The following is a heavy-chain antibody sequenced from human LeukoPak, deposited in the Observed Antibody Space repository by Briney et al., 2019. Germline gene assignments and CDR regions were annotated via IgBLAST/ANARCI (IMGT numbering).Heavy chain of an antibody. J-gene: IGHJ4*02. Sequence: GGSLRLSCAASGFIFSTYAMAWLRQAPGKGLEWVSALSASGFNTYYADPVKGRFTISRDNSKNTLYLQMNSLRAEDTAVYYCAKDLTNYYDSSGYHGLGGYWGQGTLVTVSS. V-gene: IGHV3-23*01. CDR2: LSASGFNT. D-gene: IGHD3-22*01. CDR1: GFIFSTYA. CDR3: AKDLTNYYDSSGYHGLGGY.